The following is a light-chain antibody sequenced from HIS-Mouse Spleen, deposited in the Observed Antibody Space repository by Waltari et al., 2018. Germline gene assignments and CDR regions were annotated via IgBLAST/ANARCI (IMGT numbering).Light chain of an antibody. Sequence: SYELTQPPSVSVSPGQTASITCSGDKLGDKYACWYQHNPGQSPVLVIYQESKRPSGIPERFSGSNSGNTATLTISGTQAMDEADYYCQAWDSSTVVFGGGTKLTVL. V-gene: IGLV3-1*01. CDR3: QAWDSSTVV. CDR1: KLGDKY. J-gene: IGLJ2*01. CDR2: QES.